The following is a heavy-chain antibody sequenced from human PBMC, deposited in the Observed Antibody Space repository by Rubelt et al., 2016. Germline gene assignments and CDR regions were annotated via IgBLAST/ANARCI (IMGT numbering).Heavy chain of an antibody. CDR2: ISGSGDST. V-gene: IGHV3-23*01. J-gene: IGHJ4*02. Sequence: CGGGLVQPGGSLRLSCAASGFTVSSNYMSWVRQAPGKGLEWVSAISGSGDSTYYADSVKGRVAISRDNSKNTLFLQMRSLRADDTAVYYCAKAFCSSTSCYTGDYWGQGSLVTVSS. D-gene: IGHD2-2*01. CDR1: GFTVSSNY. CDR3: AKAFCSSTSCYTGDY.